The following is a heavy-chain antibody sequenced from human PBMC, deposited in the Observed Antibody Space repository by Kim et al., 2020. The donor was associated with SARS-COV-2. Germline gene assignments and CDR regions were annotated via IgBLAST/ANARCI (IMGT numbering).Heavy chain of an antibody. V-gene: IGHV3-30-3*01. CDR1: GFTFSSYA. CDR3: ARGQVMKRAFDI. CDR2: ISYDGSNK. D-gene: IGHD1-1*01. Sequence: GGSLRLSCAASGFTFSSYAMHWVRQAPGKGLEWVAVISYDGSNKYYADSVKGRFTISRDNSKNTLYLQMNSLRAEDTAVYYCARGQVMKRAFDIWGQGTMVTVSS. J-gene: IGHJ3*02.